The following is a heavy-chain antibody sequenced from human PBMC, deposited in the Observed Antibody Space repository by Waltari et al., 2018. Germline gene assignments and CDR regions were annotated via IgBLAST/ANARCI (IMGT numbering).Heavy chain of an antibody. Sequence: QVNLVESGGGVVQPGRSLRLSCVASGFNFSTVGMHWVRQAQGKGLEWLFFISYDGTKDYYGDSVKGRFTVSRDNSKNTIYLQMNSLRVDDTAIYFCAKDVGSRLAPFYDYGMDVWCQGTTVTVSS. CDR1: GFNFSTVG. V-gene: IGHV3-30*18. CDR3: AKDVGSRLAPFYDYGMDV. D-gene: IGHD6-13*01. J-gene: IGHJ6*02. CDR2: ISYDGTKD.